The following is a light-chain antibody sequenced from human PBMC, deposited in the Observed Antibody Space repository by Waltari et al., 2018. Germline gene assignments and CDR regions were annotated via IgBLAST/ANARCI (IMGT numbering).Light chain of an antibody. CDR3: CSFTSRSTWV. V-gene: IGLV2-14*01. Sequence: QSALTQPASVSGSPGQSITISCTGTSSDVGGYNYVSLYQQHPGKVPKLLVFDVSNRPSGVSNRFSGSESGNTDSLTMSGLQAEDESDYDCCSFTSRSTWVFGGGTKLTVL. CDR1: SSDVGGYNY. CDR2: DVS. J-gene: IGLJ3*02.